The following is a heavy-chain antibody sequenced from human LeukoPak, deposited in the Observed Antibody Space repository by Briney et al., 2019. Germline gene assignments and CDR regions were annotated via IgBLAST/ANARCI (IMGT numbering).Heavy chain of an antibody. CDR2: INPNSGGT. J-gene: IGHJ3*02. CDR3: ARVRSKLELRLDDAFDI. V-gene: IGHV1-2*02. Sequence: ASVKVSCKASGYTFTGYYMHWVRQAPGQGLEWMGWINPNSGGTNYAQKFQGRVTMTRDTSISTAYMELSRLGSDDTAVYYCARVRSKLELRLDDAFDIWGQGTMVTVSS. CDR1: GYTFTGYY. D-gene: IGHD1-7*01.